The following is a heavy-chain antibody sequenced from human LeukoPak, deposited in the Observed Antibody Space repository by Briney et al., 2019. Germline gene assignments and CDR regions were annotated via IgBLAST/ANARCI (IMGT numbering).Heavy chain of an antibody. CDR2: ISSSSSYI. CDR1: GFTFSSYS. Sequence: GGSLRLSCGASGFTFSSYSINWVRQAPGKGLEWVSSISSSSSYIYYADSVKGRFTISRDSAKNSLYLQMNSLRAEDTAVYYCARKAYCSGGSCYSGGSPMVGGMDVWGRGTTVTVSS. J-gene: IGHJ6*02. D-gene: IGHD2-15*01. V-gene: IGHV3-21*01. CDR3: ARKAYCSGGSCYSGGSPMVGGMDV.